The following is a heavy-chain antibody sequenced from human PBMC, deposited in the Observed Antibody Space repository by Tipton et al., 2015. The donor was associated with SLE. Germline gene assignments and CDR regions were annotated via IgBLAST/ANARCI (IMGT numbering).Heavy chain of an antibody. CDR1: GGSFSGYY. CDR3: AREGIAAAGGFDL. V-gene: IGHV4-34*01. D-gene: IGHD6-13*01. Sequence: LRLSCAVHGGSFSGYYWSWIRQPPGKGLEWIGEINHSGSTNYNPSLKSRVTISVDTSKNQFSLKLSSVTAADTAVYYCAREGIAAAGGFDLWGRGTLVTVSS. CDR2: INHSGST. J-gene: IGHJ2*01.